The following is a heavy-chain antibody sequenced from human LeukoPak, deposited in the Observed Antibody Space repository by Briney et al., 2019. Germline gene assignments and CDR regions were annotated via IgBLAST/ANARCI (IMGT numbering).Heavy chain of an antibody. J-gene: IGHJ4*02. Sequence: ASVKVSCKVSGYTLTELSMHRVRQAPGKRHEWMGGFDPEDGETIYAQKFQGRVTMTEDTSTDTAYMELSSLRSEDTAVYYCATGSYGQGSLDYWGQGTLVTVSS. CDR2: FDPEDGET. CDR3: ATGSYGQGSLDY. CDR1: GYTLTELS. D-gene: IGHD1-26*01. V-gene: IGHV1-24*01.